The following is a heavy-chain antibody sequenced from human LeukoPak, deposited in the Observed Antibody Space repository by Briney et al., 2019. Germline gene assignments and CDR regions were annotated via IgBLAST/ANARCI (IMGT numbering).Heavy chain of an antibody. Sequence: ASVKVSYKASGGTFSSYAISWVRQAPGQGLEWMGRIIPIFGIANYAQKLQGRVTITADKSTSTAYMELSSLRSEDTAVYYCARDGAKSTTGTRRLFRFDPWGQGTLVTVSS. CDR2: IIPIFGIA. CDR1: GGTFSSYA. J-gene: IGHJ5*02. V-gene: IGHV1-69*04. D-gene: IGHD1-1*01. CDR3: ARDGAKSTTGTRRLFRFDP.